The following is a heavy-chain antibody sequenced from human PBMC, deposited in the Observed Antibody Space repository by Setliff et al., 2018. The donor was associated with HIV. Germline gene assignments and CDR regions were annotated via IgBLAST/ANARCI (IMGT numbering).Heavy chain of an antibody. D-gene: IGHD4-17*01. CDR3: ASYGGTATFYYGMDV. J-gene: IGHJ6*02. Sequence: ASVKVSCKASGYTFTSYDINWVRQATGQGLEWMGWMNPNSGNTGYAQKFQGRVTMTRNTSISTAYMELSSLRSEDTAVYYCASYGGTATFYYGMDVWGQGTTVTVSS. CDR1: GYTFTSYD. CDR2: MNPNSGNT. V-gene: IGHV1-8*01.